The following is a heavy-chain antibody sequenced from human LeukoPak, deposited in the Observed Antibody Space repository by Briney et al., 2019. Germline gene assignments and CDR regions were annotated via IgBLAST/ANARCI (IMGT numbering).Heavy chain of an antibody. CDR1: GGSFSGYY. V-gene: IGHV4-34*09. D-gene: IGHD1-1*01. J-gene: IGHJ5*02. CDR3: ARTTTGYRYNWFDP. CDR2: IYYSGST. Sequence: SETLSLTCAVYGGSFSGYYWSWIRQPPGKGLEWIGYIYYSGSTYYNPSLKSRVTISVDTSKNQFSLKLSSVTAADTAVYYCARTTTGYRYNWFDPWGQGTLVTVSS.